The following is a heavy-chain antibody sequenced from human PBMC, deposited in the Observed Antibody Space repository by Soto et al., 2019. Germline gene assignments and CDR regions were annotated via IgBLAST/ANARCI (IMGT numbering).Heavy chain of an antibody. CDR2: TYYRSRWYN. J-gene: IGHJ4*02. CDR1: GDSVSGNSAA. V-gene: IGHV6-1*01. CDR3: ASEFPYYVSSDSYLDY. D-gene: IGHD3-16*01. Sequence: SQTLSLTCAISGDSVSGNSAAWNWVRQSPSRGLEWLGRTYYRSRWYNDYAVSVKSRITVTPDTSKNQFYLHLNSVTPEDTAVYYCASEFPYYVSSDSYLDYWGQGALVTVSS.